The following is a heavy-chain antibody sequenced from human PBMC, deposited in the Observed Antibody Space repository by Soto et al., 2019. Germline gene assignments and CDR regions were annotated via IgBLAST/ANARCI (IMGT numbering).Heavy chain of an antibody. CDR3: TREYSGYDDYFDY. J-gene: IGHJ4*02. D-gene: IGHD5-12*01. V-gene: IGHV1-46*03. CDR2: INPSGGST. Sequence: VASVKVSCKASGYTFTSYYMHWVRQAPGQGLEWMGIINPSGGSTSYAQKFQGRVTMTRDTSTSTVYMELSSLRSEDTALYYCTREYSGYDDYFDYWGQGTLVTVSS. CDR1: GYTFTSYY.